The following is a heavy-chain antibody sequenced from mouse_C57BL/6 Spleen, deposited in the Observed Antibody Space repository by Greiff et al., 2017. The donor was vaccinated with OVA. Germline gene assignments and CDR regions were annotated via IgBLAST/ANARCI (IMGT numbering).Heavy chain of an antibody. V-gene: IGHV1-42*01. CDR1: GYSFTGYY. J-gene: IGHJ2*01. CDR2: INPSTGGT. CDR3: ARYSKDYYFDY. D-gene: IGHD2-5*01. Sequence: VHVKQSGPELVKPGASVKISCKASGYSFTGYYMNWVKQSPEKSLEWIGEINPSTGGTTYNQKFKAKATLTVDKSSSTAYMQLKSLTSEDSAVYYCARYSKDYYFDYWGQGTTLTVSS.